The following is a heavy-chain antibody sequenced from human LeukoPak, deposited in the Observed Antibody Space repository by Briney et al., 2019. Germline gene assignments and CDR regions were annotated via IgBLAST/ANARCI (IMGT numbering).Heavy chain of an antibody. CDR3: ARSATVAGTGEFDY. CDR1: GYTFTGYY. CDR2: INPNSGGT. Sequence: ASVKVSCKASGYTFTGYYMHWVRQAPGQGLEWMGWINPNSGGTNYAQKFQGRVTMTRDTSISTAYMELSRLRSDDTAVYCCARSATVAGTGEFDYWGQGTLVTVSS. V-gene: IGHV1-2*02. J-gene: IGHJ4*02. D-gene: IGHD6-19*01.